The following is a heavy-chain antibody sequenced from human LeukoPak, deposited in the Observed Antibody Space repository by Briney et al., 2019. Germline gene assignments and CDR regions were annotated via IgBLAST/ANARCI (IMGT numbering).Heavy chain of an antibody. CDR1: GYTFTSYY. CDR3: AREGSYYYGSGSYYNLDY. J-gene: IGHJ4*02. CDR2: INPNSGGT. D-gene: IGHD3-10*01. V-gene: IGHV1-2*02. Sequence: ASVKVSCKASGYTFTSYYMHWVRQAPGQGLEWMGWINPNSGGTNYAQKFQGIVTITADESTSTAYMELSSLRSEDTAVYYCAREGSYYYGSGSYYNLDYWGQGTLVTVSS.